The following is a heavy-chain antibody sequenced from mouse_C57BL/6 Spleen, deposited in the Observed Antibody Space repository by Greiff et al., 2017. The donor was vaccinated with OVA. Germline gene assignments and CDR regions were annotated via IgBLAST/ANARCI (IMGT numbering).Heavy chain of an antibody. Sequence: EVNVVESGGGLVKPGGSLKLSCAASGFTFSDYGMHWVRQAPEKGLEWVAYISSGSSTIYYADTVKGRFTISRDNAKNTLFLQMTSLRSEDTAMYYCAYYYGSSLYAMDYWGQGTSVTVSS. CDR2: ISSGSSTI. J-gene: IGHJ4*01. CDR3: AYYYGSSLYAMDY. CDR1: GFTFSDYG. D-gene: IGHD1-1*01. V-gene: IGHV5-17*01.